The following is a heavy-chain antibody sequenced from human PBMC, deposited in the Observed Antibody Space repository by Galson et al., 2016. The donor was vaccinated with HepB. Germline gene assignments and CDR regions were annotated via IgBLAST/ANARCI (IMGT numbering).Heavy chain of an antibody. Sequence: SETLSLTCTVSGGSISSSSYYWGWIRQPPGKGLEWIGSIYYSGSTYYNPSLKSRVTISVDTSKNPFSLKLSSVTAADTAVYYCARHAYSSVFWYFDLWGRGTLVTVSS. CDR3: ARHAYSSVFWYFDL. D-gene: IGHD6-19*01. V-gene: IGHV4-39*01. CDR1: GGSISSSSYY. J-gene: IGHJ2*01. CDR2: IYYSGST.